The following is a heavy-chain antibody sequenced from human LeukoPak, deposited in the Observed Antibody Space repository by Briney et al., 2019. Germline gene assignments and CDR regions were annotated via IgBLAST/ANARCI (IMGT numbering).Heavy chain of an antibody. Sequence: AGGSLRLSCAASGFTFSSYAMSWVRQAPGKGLEWVSAISGSGGSTYYADSVKGRVTISRDNSKNTLYLQMNSLSAEDPAVYYCAKWFLAGNYFDYWGQGTLVTVSS. V-gene: IGHV3-23*01. CDR3: AKWFLAGNYFDY. J-gene: IGHJ4*02. CDR1: GFTFSSYA. CDR2: ISGSGGST. D-gene: IGHD6-19*01.